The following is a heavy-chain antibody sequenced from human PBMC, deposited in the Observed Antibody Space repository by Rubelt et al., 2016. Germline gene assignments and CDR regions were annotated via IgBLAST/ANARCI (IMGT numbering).Heavy chain of an antibody. CDR2: INHSGST. J-gene: IGHJ4*02. CDR1: GGSFSGYY. D-gene: IGHD2-21*01. CDR3: ARVSILWWLGLDY. Sequence: QVQLQQWGAGLLKPSETLSLTCAVYGGSFSGYYWSWIRQPPGKGLEWIGEINHSGSTNYNPSPNRGVTLSVEPAKNQLSLRLSCVTAAETAVYYCARVSILWWLGLDYWGQGTLVTVSS. V-gene: IGHV4-34*01.